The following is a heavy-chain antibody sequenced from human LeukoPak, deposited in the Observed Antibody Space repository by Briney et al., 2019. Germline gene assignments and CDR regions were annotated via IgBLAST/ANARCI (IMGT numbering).Heavy chain of an antibody. CDR2: ISSSSSYI. CDR1: GFTFSSYS. V-gene: IGHV3-21*01. CDR3: ARGIVVVPAAPHNYYYYYGMDV. D-gene: IGHD2-2*01. J-gene: IGHJ6*02. Sequence: GGSLRLSCAASGFTFSSYSMNWVRQAPGKGLEWVSSISSSSSYIYYADSVKGRFTSSRDNAKNSLYLQMNSLRAEDTAVYYCARGIVVVPAAPHNYYYYYGMDVWGQGTTVTVSS.